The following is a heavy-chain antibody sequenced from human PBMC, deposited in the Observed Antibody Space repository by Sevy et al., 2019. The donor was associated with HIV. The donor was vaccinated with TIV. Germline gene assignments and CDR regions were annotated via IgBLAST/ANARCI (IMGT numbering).Heavy chain of an antibody. Sequence: GGSLRLSCAATGFTFSSYVMCWVRQVPGKGLEWVSGISGSGASTYYADSVRGRFTISIDKSRNNLYLQINRLRVEDTAIYYCAHGRGYSTARVFDFWGQGTQVTVSS. D-gene: IGHD5-18*01. CDR1: GFTFSSYV. CDR2: ISGSGAST. J-gene: IGHJ4*02. V-gene: IGHV3-23*01. CDR3: AHGRGYSTARVFDF.